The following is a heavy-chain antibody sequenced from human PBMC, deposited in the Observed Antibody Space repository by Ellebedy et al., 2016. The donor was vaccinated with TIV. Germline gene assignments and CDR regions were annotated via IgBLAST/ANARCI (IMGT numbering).Heavy chain of an antibody. CDR3: ARGSMYYGSGSPDY. J-gene: IGHJ4*02. D-gene: IGHD3-10*01. V-gene: IGHV3-7*03. CDR1: GFTFSSYW. CDR2: IKQDGSEK. Sequence: PGGSLRLSCAASGFTFSSYWMSWVRQAPGKGLEWVANIKQDGSEKYYVDSVKGRFTISRDNAKNSLYLQMNSLRAEDTGVYYCARGSMYYGSGSPDYWGQGTLVTVSS.